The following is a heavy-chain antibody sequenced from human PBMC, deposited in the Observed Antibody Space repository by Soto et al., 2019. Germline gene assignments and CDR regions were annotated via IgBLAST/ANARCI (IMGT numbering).Heavy chain of an antibody. CDR1: GGSFSGYY. V-gene: IGHV4-34*01. Sequence: PSETLSLTCAVYGGSFSGYYWSWIRQPPGKGLEWIGEINHSGSTNYNPSLKSRVTISVDMSKNQFSLKLSSVTAADTAVYYCARVRRYYDSSGYCLDYWGKGTLVTVS. D-gene: IGHD3-22*01. CDR3: ARVRRYYDSSGYCLDY. CDR2: INHSGST. J-gene: IGHJ4*02.